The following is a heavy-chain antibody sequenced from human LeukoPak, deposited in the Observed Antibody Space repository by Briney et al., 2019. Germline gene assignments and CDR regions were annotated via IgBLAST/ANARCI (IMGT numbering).Heavy chain of an antibody. CDR2: INAGNGNT. Sequence: ASVKVSCKASGYTFTSYAMHWVRQAPGQRLEWMGWINAGNGNTKYSQEFQGRVTITRDTSASTAYMELSSLRSEDTAVYYCARVLNYGDYFYYYYYYRDVWGKGTTVTISS. D-gene: IGHD4-17*01. CDR1: GYTFTSYA. CDR3: ARVLNYGDYFYYYYYYRDV. J-gene: IGHJ6*03. V-gene: IGHV1-3*03.